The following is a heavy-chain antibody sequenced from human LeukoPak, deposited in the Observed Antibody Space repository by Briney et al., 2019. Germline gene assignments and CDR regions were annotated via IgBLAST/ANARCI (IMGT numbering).Heavy chain of an antibody. V-gene: IGHV1-18*01. CDR3: ARGGYCSSTSCWPPDY. D-gene: IGHD2-2*01. CDR2: ISAYNGNT. J-gene: IGHJ4*02. CDR1: GYTFTSYG. Sequence: GASVKVSCKASGYTFTSYGISWVRQAPGQGLEWMGWISAYNGNTNYAQKLQGRVIMTTDTSTSTAYMELRSLRSDDTAVYYCARGGYCSSTSCWPPDYWGQGTLVTVSS.